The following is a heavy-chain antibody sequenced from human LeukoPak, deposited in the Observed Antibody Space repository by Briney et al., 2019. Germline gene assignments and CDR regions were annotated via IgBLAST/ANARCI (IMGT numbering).Heavy chain of an antibody. CDR3: ARWGVPSFDF. Sequence: SETLSLTCPVSRGFITSHSWGWVRQPPGKGLEWIGHIHYSGTTSYNPSLKSRVTITSDTSNDQFSLKLSSVTAADTAMYYCARWGVPSFDFWGRGTLVTVSS. D-gene: IGHD3-16*01. J-gene: IGHJ4*02. CDR1: RGFITSHS. CDR2: IHYSGTT. V-gene: IGHV4-59*11.